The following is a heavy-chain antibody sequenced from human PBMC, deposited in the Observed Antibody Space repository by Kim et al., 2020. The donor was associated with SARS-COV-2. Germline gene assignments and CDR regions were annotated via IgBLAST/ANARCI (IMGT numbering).Heavy chain of an antibody. D-gene: IGHD6-13*01. Sequence: ASVKVSCKASGFTFTYYAIHWVRQAPGQRLEWMGWINPGNGNTKYSQNFQGRLTITRDTSANTAYMELSSLRPEDTAVYYCARDERGDLSSSLVPFDYWGQGTLVTVSS. CDR2: INPGNGNT. CDR1: GFTFTYYA. J-gene: IGHJ4*02. V-gene: IGHV1-3*01. CDR3: ARDERGDLSSSLVPFDY.